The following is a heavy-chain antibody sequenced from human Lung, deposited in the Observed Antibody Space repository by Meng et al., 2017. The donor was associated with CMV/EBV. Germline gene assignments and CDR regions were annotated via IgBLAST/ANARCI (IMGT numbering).Heavy chain of an antibody. Sequence: SXTLSLXCTVSGGSISSYYWSWIRQPPGKGLEWIGYIYYSGSTIYNPSLKSRVTISVDTSKNEFSLKLSSATAADTAIYYCARDRRPLSNTWFDPWGQGTLITVSS. V-gene: IGHV4-59*01. CDR1: GGSISSYY. J-gene: IGHJ5*02. D-gene: IGHD2/OR15-2a*01. CDR2: IYYSGST. CDR3: ARDRRPLSNTWFDP.